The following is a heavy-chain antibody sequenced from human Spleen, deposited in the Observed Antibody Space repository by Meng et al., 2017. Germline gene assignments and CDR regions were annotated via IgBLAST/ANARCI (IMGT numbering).Heavy chain of an antibody. Sequence: HVQLQHCDAVLLMPSETLSFTFVASGGSFSDYYWCWIRQPPGKGLEWIGEINHSGSTNYNPSLESRATISVDTSQNNLSLKLSSVTAADTAVYYCARDPHTTGTYDLWGQGTLVTVSS. CDR1: GGSFSDYY. V-gene: IGHV4-34*01. CDR3: ARDPHTTGTYDL. J-gene: IGHJ5*02. CDR2: INHSGST. D-gene: IGHD1-1*01.